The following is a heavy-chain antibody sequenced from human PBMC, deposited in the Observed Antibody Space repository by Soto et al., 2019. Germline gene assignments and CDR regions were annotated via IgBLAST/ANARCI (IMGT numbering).Heavy chain of an antibody. Sequence: QVQLQESGPGLVKPSGTLSLTCTVSGGSISSDYWNWIRQAPGKGLEWIGYINSGSNTYSASLRSRVTISVDTSKTQFSLKLRSVTAADTAVYFCARHDGSRSTDYWGQGTLVTVSS. V-gene: IGHV4-59*08. CDR2: INSGSN. CDR1: GGSISSDY. J-gene: IGHJ4*02. CDR3: ARHDGSRSTDY. D-gene: IGHD3-10*01.